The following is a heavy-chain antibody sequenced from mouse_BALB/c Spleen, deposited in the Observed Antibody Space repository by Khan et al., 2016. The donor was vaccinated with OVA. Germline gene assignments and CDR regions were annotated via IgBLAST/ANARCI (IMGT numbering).Heavy chain of an antibody. CDR1: GFTFSDYG. Sequence: EVELVESGGGLVQPGGSRKLSCAASGFTFSDYGMAWVRQAPGKGPEWVAFISDLAYTIYYGDAVTGRFTITRENSKNTLYLEMSSLRSEDTAVYYCARGGGTAALAYWGRGTLVTVSA. CDR3: ARGGGTAALAY. V-gene: IGHV5-15*02. CDR2: ISDLAYTI. J-gene: IGHJ3*01. D-gene: IGHD2-14*01.